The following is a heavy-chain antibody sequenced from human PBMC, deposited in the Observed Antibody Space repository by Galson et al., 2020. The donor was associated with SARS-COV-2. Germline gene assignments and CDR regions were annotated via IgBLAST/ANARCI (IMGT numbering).Heavy chain of an antibody. CDR2: IIPIFGTA. D-gene: IGHD2-2*01. CDR3: ARMGSYCSSTSCGYMDY. CDR1: VGTFSSYA. J-gene: IGHJ4*02. V-gene: IGHV1-69*13. Sequence: SSVNVSCKASVGTFSSYAFSWVRQAPGQGLEWMGGIIPIFGTANYTQTFQGRVTITADESTSTAYMELSSLRSGDTAVYYCARMGSYCSSTSCGYMDYWGQGTLVTVSS.